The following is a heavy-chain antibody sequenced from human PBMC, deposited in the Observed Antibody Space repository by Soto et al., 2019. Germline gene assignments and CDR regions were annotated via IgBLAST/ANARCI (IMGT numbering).Heavy chain of an antibody. CDR2: FDPEDGET. CDR1: GYTLTELS. D-gene: IGHD2-15*01. J-gene: IGHJ5*02. V-gene: IGHV1-24*01. Sequence: GASVKVSCKVSGYTLTELSMHWVRQAPGKGLEWMGGFDPEDGETIYAQKFQGRVTMTEDTSTDTAYMEMSSLRSEDTAVYFCATVGYCSGGSCQLWNWFDPWGQGTLVTVSS. CDR3: ATVGYCSGGSCQLWNWFDP.